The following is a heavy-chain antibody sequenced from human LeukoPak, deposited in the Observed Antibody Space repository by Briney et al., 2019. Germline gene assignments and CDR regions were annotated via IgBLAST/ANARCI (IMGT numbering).Heavy chain of an antibody. Sequence: ASVKVSCKASGYTFTSYGISWVRQAPGQGLEWMGWINPNRGDTNYAQKFQDSVTMTRDTSSSTAYMELRRLTSDDTAVYYCARSSTVTNPYYYYGMDVWGQGTTVTVSS. CDR1: GYTFTSYG. D-gene: IGHD4-17*01. CDR2: INPNRGDT. CDR3: ARSSTVTNPYYYYGMDV. V-gene: IGHV1-2*02. J-gene: IGHJ6*02.